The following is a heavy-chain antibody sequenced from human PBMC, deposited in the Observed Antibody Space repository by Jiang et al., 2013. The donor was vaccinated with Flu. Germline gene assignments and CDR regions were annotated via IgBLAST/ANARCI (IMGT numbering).Heavy chain of an antibody. CDR1: GYTFTSSY. D-gene: IGHD3-22*01. Sequence: SGAEVKKPGASVKVSCKASGYTFTSSYIHWVRQAPGQGLEWMGIINPSGGATSYAQKFQGRVTVTRDTSTNTVYMELSSLRSDDTAVYYCARDLENSGYYYFDYWGQGTLVTVSS. CDR3: ARDLENSGYYYFDY. J-gene: IGHJ4*02. CDR2: INPSGGAT. V-gene: IGHV1-46*01.